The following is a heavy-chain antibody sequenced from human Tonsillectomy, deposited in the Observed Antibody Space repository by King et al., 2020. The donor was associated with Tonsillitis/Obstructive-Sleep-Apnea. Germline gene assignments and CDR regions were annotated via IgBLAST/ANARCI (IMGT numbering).Heavy chain of an antibody. CDR3: ARVTIMLRSVVTLLHI. D-gene: IGHD3-10*01. CDR2: IYPGDSDT. V-gene: IGHV5-51*03. J-gene: IGHJ3*02. CDR1: GYSFTSYW. Sequence: QLVQSGAEVKKPGESLKISCKGSGYSFTSYWIGWVRQMPEKGLEWMGIIYPGDSDTRYSPSFQGQVTISADKSLSTAYLQWSSLKASDTAMYYCARVTIMLRSVVTLLHIWGQGTMVTVSS.